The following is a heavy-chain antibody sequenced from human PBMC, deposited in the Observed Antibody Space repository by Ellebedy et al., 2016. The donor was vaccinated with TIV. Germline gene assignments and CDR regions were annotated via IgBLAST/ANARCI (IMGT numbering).Heavy chain of an antibody. J-gene: IGHJ6*02. CDR1: GITFSTYS. CDR3: ARAPPGGDYGYYYYGMDV. CDR2: ISGSSSII. D-gene: IGHD4-17*01. Sequence: GESLKISCVASGITFSTYSMNWVRQAPGKGLEWVSCISGSSSIIYYADSVKGRFTISRDNAKNSLYLQMNSLRDEDTAVSYCARAPPGGDYGYYYYGMDVWGQGTTVTVSS. V-gene: IGHV3-48*02.